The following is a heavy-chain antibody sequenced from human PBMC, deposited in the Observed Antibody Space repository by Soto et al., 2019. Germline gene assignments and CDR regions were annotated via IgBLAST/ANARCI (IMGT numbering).Heavy chain of an antibody. CDR2: ITDSGSGT. CDR1: GFNFSQYS. J-gene: IGHJ4*02. Sequence: GGSLRLSCAASGFNFSQYSMSWVRQAPGKGLEWVSAITDSGSGTHYADSVKGRFTISRDNSKNSLYLQMNSLRAEDTAVYYCARDRIDYWGQGTLVTVSS. CDR3: ARDRIDY. V-gene: IGHV3-23*01.